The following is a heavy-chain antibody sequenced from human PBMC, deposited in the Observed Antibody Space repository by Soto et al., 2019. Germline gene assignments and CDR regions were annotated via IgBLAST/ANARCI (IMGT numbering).Heavy chain of an antibody. CDR2: IYYTEKT. V-gene: IGHV4-59*01. J-gene: IGHJ6*02. Sequence: SETLSLTCTVSGGSISSYYWSWTRQPPGKGLDWIGYIYYTEKTNYNPSLKSRVTISVDTSKNQFSLKLRSVTAADTGVYFCARARFQLLHPYYYGMDVWGQGTAVTVSS. CDR1: GGSISSYY. CDR3: ARARFQLLHPYYYGMDV. D-gene: IGHD2-15*01.